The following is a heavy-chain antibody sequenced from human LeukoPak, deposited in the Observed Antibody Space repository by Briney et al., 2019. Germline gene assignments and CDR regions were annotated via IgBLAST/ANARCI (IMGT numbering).Heavy chain of an antibody. Sequence: SETLSLTCTVSNGSISSYHWSWVRQPPGKGLEWIGYILTSGTTNYNPSLKSRLTISVDTSKNQFTLELSSVTAADTAVYYCARLRVSGSYLYYFDYWGQGTLVTVSS. V-gene: IGHV4-4*09. CDR3: ARLRVSGSYLYYFDY. J-gene: IGHJ4*02. CDR2: ILTSGTT. CDR1: NGSISSYH. D-gene: IGHD1-26*01.